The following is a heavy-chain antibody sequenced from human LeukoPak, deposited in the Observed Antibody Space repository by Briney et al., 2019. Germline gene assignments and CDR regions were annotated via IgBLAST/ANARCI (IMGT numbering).Heavy chain of an antibody. D-gene: IGHD5-18*01. CDR3: AKDQDSYGLDF. Sequence: GGSLRLSCAGSGFMFSNHAMSWVRQAPGKGLEWVSGISTRGGGIYYADSVKGRFTISRDNSKNTLYLQMKSLRAEDTAVYYCAKDQDSYGLDFWGQGTLVTVSS. CDR1: GFMFSNHA. CDR2: ISTRGGGI. V-gene: IGHV3-23*01. J-gene: IGHJ4*02.